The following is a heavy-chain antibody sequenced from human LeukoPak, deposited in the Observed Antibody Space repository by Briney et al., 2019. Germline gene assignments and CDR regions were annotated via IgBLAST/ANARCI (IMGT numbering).Heavy chain of an antibody. V-gene: IGHV3-30*18. Sequence: GRSLRLSCAASGFTFSSYGMHWVRQAPGKGLEWVAVISYDGSNKYYADSVKGRFTISRDNSKNTLYLQMNSLRAEDTAVYYCAKDILVATMGYFDYWGQGTLVTVSS. CDR1: GFTFSSYG. CDR3: AKDILVATMGYFDY. CDR2: ISYDGSNK. J-gene: IGHJ4*02. D-gene: IGHD5-12*01.